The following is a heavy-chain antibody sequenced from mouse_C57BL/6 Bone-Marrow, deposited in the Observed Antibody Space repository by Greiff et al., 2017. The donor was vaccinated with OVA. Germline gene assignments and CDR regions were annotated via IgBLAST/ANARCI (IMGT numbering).Heavy chain of an antibody. CDR2: IYPRSGNT. V-gene: IGHV1-81*01. J-gene: IGHJ3*01. CDR3: ATGPFLAY. Sequence: QVQLQQSGAELARPGASVKLSCKASGYTFTSYGISWVKQRTGQGLEWIGEIYPRSGNTYYNEKFKGKATLTADKSSSTAYMELRSLTSEDSAVYFCATGPFLAYWGQGTLVTVSA. CDR1: GYTFTSYG. D-gene: IGHD3-2*02.